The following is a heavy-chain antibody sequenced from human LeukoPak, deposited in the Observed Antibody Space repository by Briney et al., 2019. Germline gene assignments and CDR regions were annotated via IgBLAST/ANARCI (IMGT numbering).Heavy chain of an antibody. CDR2: LAQDGGEI. CDR1: GFTFSSYW. D-gene: IGHD1-26*01. V-gene: IGHV3-7*01. Sequence: GGSLRLSCAASGFTFSSYWMSWVCQPPGKRLEWVANLAQDGGEIYYVDSVKGRFTISRDNAKSSLYLQMNSLRAEDTAVYYCVRDIVGSTGTDYWGQGTLLTVSS. J-gene: IGHJ4*02. CDR3: VRDIVGSTGTDY.